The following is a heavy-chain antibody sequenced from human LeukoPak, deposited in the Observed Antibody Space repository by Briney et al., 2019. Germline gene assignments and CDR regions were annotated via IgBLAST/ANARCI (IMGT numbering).Heavy chain of an antibody. D-gene: IGHD6-19*01. CDR1: GGSISAYY. CDR3: ARNIPVGYNSGGYYFDH. J-gene: IGHJ4*02. Sequence: SETLSLTCTVSGGSISAYYWSWTRQPPGKGLEWIGYFYYTASSNYNHSLKSRFSMSIDTSKNQFSLKLSSVTAADTAVYYCARNIPVGYNSGGYYFDHWGRGTLVTVSS. CDR2: FYYTASS. V-gene: IGHV4-59*08.